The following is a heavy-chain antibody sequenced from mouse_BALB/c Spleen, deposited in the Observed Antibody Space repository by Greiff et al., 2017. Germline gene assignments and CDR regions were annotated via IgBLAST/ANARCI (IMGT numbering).Heavy chain of an antibody. CDR2: IWAGGST. Sequence: VKLQESGPGLVAPSQSLSITCTVSGFSLTSYGVHWVRQPPGKGLEWLGVIWAGGSTNYNSALMSRLSISKDNSKSQVFLKMNSLQTDDTAMYYCARNYYGSIYWYFDVWGAGTTVTVSS. D-gene: IGHD1-1*01. CDR1: GFSLTSYG. V-gene: IGHV2-9*02. CDR3: ARNYYGSIYWYFDV. J-gene: IGHJ1*01.